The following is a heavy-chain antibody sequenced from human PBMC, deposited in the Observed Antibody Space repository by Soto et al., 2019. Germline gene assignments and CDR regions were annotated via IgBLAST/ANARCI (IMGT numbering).Heavy chain of an antibody. CDR2: IWYDGSNK. V-gene: IGHV3-33*01. CDR3: ARDGYCSGGSCYSVPVFDY. J-gene: IGHJ4*02. CDR1: GVTFSSYG. D-gene: IGHD2-15*01. Sequence: GSLRLSCAASGVTFSSYGMHWVRQAPGKGLEWVAVIWYDGSNKYYADSVKGRFTISRDNSKNTLYLQMNSLRAEDTAVYYCARDGYCSGGSCYSVPVFDYWGQGTLVTVSS.